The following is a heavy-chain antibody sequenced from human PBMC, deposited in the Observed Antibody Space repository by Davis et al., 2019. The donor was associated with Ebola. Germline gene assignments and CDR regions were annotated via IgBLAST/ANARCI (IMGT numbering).Heavy chain of an antibody. CDR2: IYRDDDK. CDR1: GFSLSTSGVG. V-gene: IGHV2-5*02. Sequence: SGPTLVKPTQTLTLTCTFSGFSLSTSGVGVGWIRQPPGKALEWLALIYRDDDKRYSPSLKSRLTITEDTSKNQVVLTMTNMDPVDTATYYCAHRRVSVATIVNWFDPWGQGTLVTVSS. D-gene: IGHD5-12*01. CDR3: AHRRVSVATIVNWFDP. J-gene: IGHJ5*02.